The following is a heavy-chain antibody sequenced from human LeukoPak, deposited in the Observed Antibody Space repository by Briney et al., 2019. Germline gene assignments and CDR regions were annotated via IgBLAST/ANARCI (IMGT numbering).Heavy chain of an antibody. V-gene: IGHV3-74*01. CDR1: GFTLSSYW. Sequence: SGGSLRLSCAASGFTLSSYWMHWVRHTPGKGLVWVSRINVDGSSTSYADSVKGRFTISRDNAKNTLYLQMNSLRAEDTAVYYCARAPRPYGAGYMDVWGKGTTVTISS. D-gene: IGHD4-17*01. CDR3: ARAPRPYGAGYMDV. CDR2: INVDGSST. J-gene: IGHJ6*03.